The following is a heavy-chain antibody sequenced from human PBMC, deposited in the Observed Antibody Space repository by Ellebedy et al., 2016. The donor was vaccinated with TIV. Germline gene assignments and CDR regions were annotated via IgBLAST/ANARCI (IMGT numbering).Heavy chain of an antibody. CDR1: DNSFTRFG. CDR3: ARTPYRFGIIDYLDY. Sequence: AASVKVSCKAYDNSFTRFGFTWVRQAPGQGLEWMGWISAYNGNTKYAQMFQDRFTMTTDTSTKTVYMELRSLRSDDTAVYYCARTPYRFGIIDYLDYWGQGTLVTVSS. D-gene: IGHD3-10*01. J-gene: IGHJ4*02. V-gene: IGHV1-18*04. CDR2: ISAYNGNT.